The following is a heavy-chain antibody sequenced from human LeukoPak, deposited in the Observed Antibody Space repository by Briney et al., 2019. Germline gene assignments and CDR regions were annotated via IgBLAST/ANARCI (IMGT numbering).Heavy chain of an antibody. CDR2: ISANGGGT. J-gene: IGHJ4*02. CDR1: GFTFSNYT. CDR3: AKGSSPFDY. V-gene: IGHV3-23*01. D-gene: IGHD6-13*01. Sequence: GGSLRPSCAASGFTFSNYTMSEVRQAPGKGLEWVSAISANGGGTYYADSVKGRFTISRDNSKNTLYLQMNSLRAEDTAVYYCAKGSSPFDYWGQGTLVTVSS.